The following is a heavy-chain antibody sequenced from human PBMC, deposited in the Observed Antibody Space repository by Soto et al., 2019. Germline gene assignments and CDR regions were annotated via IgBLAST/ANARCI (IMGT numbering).Heavy chain of an antibody. J-gene: IGHJ4*02. CDR2: IWYDGSNK. V-gene: IGHV3-33*01. Sequence: PGGSLRLSCAASDFIFSNYGMHWVRQAPGKGLEWVAIIWYDGSNKYYADSVKGRFTISRDNSKNIVSLQMNSLRAEDTAMYYCAAGEPLDYRGQGTLVTVS. CDR3: AAGEPLDY. D-gene: IGHD3-10*01. CDR1: DFIFSNYG.